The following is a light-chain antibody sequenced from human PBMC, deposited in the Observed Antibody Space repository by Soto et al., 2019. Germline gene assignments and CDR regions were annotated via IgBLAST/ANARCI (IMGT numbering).Light chain of an antibody. V-gene: IGKV3-20*01. J-gene: IGKJ4*01. CDR1: QSVRSTY. Sequence: EIVLTQSPGSLSLSPGERATLSCRASQSVRSTYLAWYQQKPGQAPRLLIYGASSRATGIPARFSGSGSGTDFTLTISRLEPEDFAVYYCQQYGSSPPLTFGGGTKVDIK. CDR3: QQYGSSPPLT. CDR2: GAS.